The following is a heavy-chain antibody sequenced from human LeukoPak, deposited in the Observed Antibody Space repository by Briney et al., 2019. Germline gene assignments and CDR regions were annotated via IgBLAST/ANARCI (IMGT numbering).Heavy chain of an antibody. D-gene: IGHD2-21*01. V-gene: IGHV3-23*01. J-gene: IGHJ4*02. CDR1: GFTFSSYA. CDR3: ARGALIPDF. Sequence: GVSLRLSCAASGFTFSSYAMTWVRQAPGKGLAWVSSISKSDGSTYYADSVKGRFTISRDNSKNTVYLHMDSLRVEDTAIYYCARGALIPDFRGQGTLVTVSS. CDR2: ISKSDGST.